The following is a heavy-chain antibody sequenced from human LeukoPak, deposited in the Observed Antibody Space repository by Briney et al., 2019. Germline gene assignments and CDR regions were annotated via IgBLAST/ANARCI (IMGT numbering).Heavy chain of an antibody. Sequence: PGGSLRLSCAASGFTVSSNYMSWVRQAPGKGPEWVSVIYGGGSTYYADSVKGRFTISRDNSKNTLYLQMNSLRAEDTAVYYCARDLAAGGTYPHYRGQGTLVTVSS. V-gene: IGHV3-53*01. D-gene: IGHD6-13*01. CDR3: ARDLAAGGTYPHY. CDR2: IYGGGST. CDR1: GFTVSSNY. J-gene: IGHJ4*02.